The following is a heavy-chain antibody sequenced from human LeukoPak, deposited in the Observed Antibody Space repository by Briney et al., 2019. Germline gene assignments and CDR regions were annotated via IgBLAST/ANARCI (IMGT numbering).Heavy chain of an antibody. V-gene: IGHV4-38-2*02. Sequence: PSETLSLTCTVSGYSISSGYYWGWIRQPPGKGLEWIGSIYHSGSTYYNPSLKSRVTISVDTSKNQFSLKLNSVTVADTAVYYCARGSISAYYPIDFWGQGTLVTVSS. J-gene: IGHJ4*02. CDR1: GYSISSGYY. CDR3: ARGSISAYYPIDF. D-gene: IGHD3-22*01. CDR2: IYHSGST.